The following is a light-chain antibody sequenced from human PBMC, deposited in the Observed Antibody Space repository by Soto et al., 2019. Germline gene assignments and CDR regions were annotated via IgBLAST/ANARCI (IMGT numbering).Light chain of an antibody. Sequence: QSALTQPASVSGSPGQSLTISCTGTSSDVGGYNFVSWYQQHPGKAPKLMIYDVTNRPSGVSNLFSGSKSGNTASLTISGLQAEDEADYYCSSYTTTSTLVFGTGTKVTVL. J-gene: IGLJ1*01. CDR1: SSDVGGYNF. CDR2: DVT. CDR3: SSYTTTSTLV. V-gene: IGLV2-14*03.